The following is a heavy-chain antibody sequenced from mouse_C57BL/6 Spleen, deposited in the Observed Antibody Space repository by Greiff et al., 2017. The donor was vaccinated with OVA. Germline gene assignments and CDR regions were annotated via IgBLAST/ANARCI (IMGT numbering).Heavy chain of an antibody. V-gene: IGHV1-53*01. D-gene: IGHD1-1*01. CDR3: AREGGYYYGSEAFFYAMDY. J-gene: IGHJ4*01. CDR1: GYTFTSYW. Sequence: QVQLQQPGTDLVKPGASVKLSCKASGYTFTSYWMHWVKQRPGQGLEWIGNINPSNGGTNYNEKFQSKATLTVDNSSSTAYMQLRCLTSEDSAVYYCAREGGYYYGSEAFFYAMDYWGQGTSVTVSS. CDR2: INPSNGGT.